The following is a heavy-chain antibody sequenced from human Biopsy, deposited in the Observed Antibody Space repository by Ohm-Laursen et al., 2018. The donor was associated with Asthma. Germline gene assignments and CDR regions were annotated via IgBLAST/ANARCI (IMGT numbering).Heavy chain of an antibody. CDR3: ARGYSGSDRIVYYYSGLEV. V-gene: IGHV1-69*13. CDR2: LIPVLGTP. J-gene: IGHJ6*02. CDR1: GDSFSNYA. Sequence: SVKVSCKSSGDSFSNYAISWVRQAPGQGLEWMGGLIPVLGTPDHAQMFEGRVTITADESTSAAYMELSSLSSEDTAVYYCARGYSGSDRIVYYYSGLEVWGQGTTVTVSS. D-gene: IGHD5-12*01.